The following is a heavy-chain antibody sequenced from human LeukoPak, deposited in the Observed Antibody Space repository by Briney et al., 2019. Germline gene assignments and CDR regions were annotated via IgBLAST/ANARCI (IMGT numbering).Heavy chain of an antibody. Sequence: ASGKVSCKASGGTFRSYAISWVRQAPGQGLGWMGGIIPIFGTANYAQKFQGRVTITTDESTSTAYMELSSLRSEDTAVYYCAREFSGGFYSNPSNSPEDNWFDPWGQGTLVTVSS. V-gene: IGHV1-69*05. CDR2: IIPIFGTA. J-gene: IGHJ5*02. CDR3: AREFSGGFYSNPSNSPEDNWFDP. CDR1: GGTFRSYA. D-gene: IGHD4-11*01.